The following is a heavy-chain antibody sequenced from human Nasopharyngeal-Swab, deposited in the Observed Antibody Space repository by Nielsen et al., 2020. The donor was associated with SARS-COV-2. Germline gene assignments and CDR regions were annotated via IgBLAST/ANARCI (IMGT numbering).Heavy chain of an antibody. J-gene: IGHJ6*02. CDR2: ISSSSSTI. Sequence: GESLKISCAASGFTFDDYGMNWVRQAPGKGLEWVSYISSSSSTIYYADSVKGRFTISRDNAKNSLYLQMNSLRAEDTAVYYCSPGLDSYGFYYYYYGMDVWGQGTTVTVSS. V-gene: IGHV3-48*04. D-gene: IGHD5-18*01. CDR3: SPGLDSYGFYYYYYGMDV. CDR1: GFTFDDYG.